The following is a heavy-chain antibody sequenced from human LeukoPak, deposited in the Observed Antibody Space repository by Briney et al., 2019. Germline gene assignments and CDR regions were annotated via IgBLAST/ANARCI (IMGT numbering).Heavy chain of an antibody. D-gene: IGHD2-21*01. V-gene: IGHV3-7*01. Sequence: GGYLRLSCEASGFTFSYYWMNWVRQAPGKGLEWVANIKQDGREIYYADSVKGRFSISRDNAQTSLYLQMNSLRAEDTAVYYCARDVVFDYWGQGTLVSVSS. J-gene: IGHJ4*02. CDR2: IKQDGREI. CDR3: ARDVVFDY. CDR1: GFTFSYYW.